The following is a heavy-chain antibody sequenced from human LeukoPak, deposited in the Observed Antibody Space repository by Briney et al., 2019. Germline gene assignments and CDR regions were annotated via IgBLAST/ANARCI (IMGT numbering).Heavy chain of an antibody. CDR3: ARGTLDN. J-gene: IGHJ4*02. V-gene: IGHV3-53*01. D-gene: IGHD3/OR15-3a*01. Sequence: PGVSLRLSCAASGFSVNTSYIIWVRQAPGKGLEWVSDIYSDGSTKYADSVKARFTISRDNSKNTVYLQMKSLRVEDTAVYYCARGTLDNWGQGTMVTVSS. CDR2: IYSDGST. CDR1: GFSVNTSY.